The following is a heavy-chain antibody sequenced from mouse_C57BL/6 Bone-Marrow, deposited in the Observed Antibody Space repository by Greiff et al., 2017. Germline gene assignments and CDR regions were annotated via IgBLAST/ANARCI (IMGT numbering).Heavy chain of an antibody. CDR3: SREGYCGSPWFAY. Sequence: KQSCQASGYTFISYWMQWVKQRPGQGLEWIGEIDPSDSNTNYNHKFKVKGTLTVNTSSRTAYMQLSSLTSEASAIYYCSREGYCGSPWFAYWDQGTLVPVSA. D-gene: IGHD1-1*01. V-gene: IGHV1-50*01. CDR1: GYTFISYW. J-gene: IGHJ3*01. CDR2: IDPSDSNT.